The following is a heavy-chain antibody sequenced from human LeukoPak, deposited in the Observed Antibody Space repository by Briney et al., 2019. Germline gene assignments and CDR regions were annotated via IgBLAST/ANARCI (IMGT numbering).Heavy chain of an antibody. CDR2: IYNSGST. V-gene: IGHV4-31*03. CDR1: GASFNTGDYY. CDR3: ARGAPPDS. Sequence: SETLSLTCIVSGASFNTGDYYWNWIRQHPGKGLEWIGYIYNSGSTYYNPSLKSRVTISVDTSKNHFSLSLTSVTAADSAVYYCARGAPPDSWGQGTLVTVSS. J-gene: IGHJ4*02.